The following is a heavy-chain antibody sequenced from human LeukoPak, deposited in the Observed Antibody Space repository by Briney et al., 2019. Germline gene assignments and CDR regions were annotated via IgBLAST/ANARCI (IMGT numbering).Heavy chain of an antibody. V-gene: IGHV1-69*13. CDR3: ARDFSRNDFWSGSNWFDP. J-gene: IGHJ5*02. D-gene: IGHD3-3*01. Sequence: ASVKVSCKASGGTFSSYAISWVRQAPGQGLEWMGGIIPIFGTANYARKFQGRVTITADESTSTAYMELSSLRSEDTAVYYCARDFSRNDFWSGSNWFDPWGQGTLVTVSS. CDR2: IIPIFGTA. CDR1: GGTFSSYA.